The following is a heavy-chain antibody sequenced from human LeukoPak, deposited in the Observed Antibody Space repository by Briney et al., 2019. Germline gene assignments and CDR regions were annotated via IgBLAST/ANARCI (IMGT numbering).Heavy chain of an antibody. CDR2: FDPEEGET. J-gene: IGHJ4*02. CDR1: GYTLTELS. Sequence: ASVKVSCKVSGYTLTELSMHWVRQAPGKGPEWMGGFDPEEGETIYAQKFQGRVTITRDTSASTAYMELSSLRSEDTAVYYCARALVGQQLAFDYWGQGTLVTVSS. CDR3: ARALVGQQLAFDY. D-gene: IGHD6-13*01. V-gene: IGHV1-24*01.